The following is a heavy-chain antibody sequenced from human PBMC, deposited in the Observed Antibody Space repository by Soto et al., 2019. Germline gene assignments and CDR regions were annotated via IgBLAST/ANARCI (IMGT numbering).Heavy chain of an antibody. CDR3: ARGLGGRMDD. V-gene: IGHV1-69*08. Sequence: QVQLVQSGAEVKKPGSSVRVSCKASGTIFSSYTISWVRQAPGQGLEWMGRIIPILGETNSAQKFQGRVTLTADKSTKTAYMHLNSLRLEDTAVYYCARGLGGRMDDWGQGTTVTVSS. J-gene: IGHJ6*02. CDR2: IIPILGET. D-gene: IGHD3-16*01. CDR1: GTIFSSYT.